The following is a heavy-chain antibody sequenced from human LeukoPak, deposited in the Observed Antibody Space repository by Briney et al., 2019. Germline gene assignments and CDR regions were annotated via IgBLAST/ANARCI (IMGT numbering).Heavy chain of an antibody. J-gene: IGHJ6*02. D-gene: IGHD3-10*01. Sequence: ASVKVSCKASGYTFTGHYMHWVRRAPGQGLEWMGWINPNSGVTNYAQKFQGRVTMTRDTSISTAYMDLSRLRSDDTAVYYCAVYYYGSERGGYGMDVWGQGTTVTVSS. CDR2: INPNSGVT. CDR3: AVYYYGSERGGYGMDV. V-gene: IGHV1-2*02. CDR1: GYTFTGHY.